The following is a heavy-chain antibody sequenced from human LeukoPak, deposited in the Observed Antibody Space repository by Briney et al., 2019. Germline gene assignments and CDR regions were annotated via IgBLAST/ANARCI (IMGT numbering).Heavy chain of an antibody. J-gene: IGHJ4*02. D-gene: IGHD6-19*01. V-gene: IGHV4-59*08. CDR2: VHYSGST. Sequence: SETLSLTCTVSGGSISPYFWSWIRQPPGKGLEWIGYVHYSGSTKYNPPLNSRVTISVDTSKNQFSLKLNSVTAADTAMYYCVRHLPVAGKEDFDYWGQGTLVTDSS. CDR1: GGSISPYF. CDR3: VRHLPVAGKEDFDY.